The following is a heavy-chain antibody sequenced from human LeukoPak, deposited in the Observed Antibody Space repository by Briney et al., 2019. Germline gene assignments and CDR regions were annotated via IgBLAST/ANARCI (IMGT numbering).Heavy chain of an antibody. CDR1: GFTFSSYA. J-gene: IGHJ3*02. Sequence: GGSLRLTCAASGFTFSSYAMHWVRQAPGKGLERVSVISYDGSNKYYADSVKGRFTISRDNSKNTLYLQMNSLRAEDTAVYYCARDRELLAWLGSDAFDIWRQGTMVTVSS. CDR3: ARDRELLAWLGSDAFDI. D-gene: IGHD3-10*01. V-gene: IGHV3-30-3*01. CDR2: ISYDGSNK.